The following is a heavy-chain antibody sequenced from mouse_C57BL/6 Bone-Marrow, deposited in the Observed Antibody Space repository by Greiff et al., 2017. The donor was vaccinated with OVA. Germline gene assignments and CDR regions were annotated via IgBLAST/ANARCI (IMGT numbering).Heavy chain of an antibody. CDR1: GYSITSGYY. Sequence: VQLQQSGPGLVKPSQSLSLTCSVTGYSITSGYYWNWIRQFPGNKLEWMGYISYDGSNNYNPSLKNRISITRDTSKNQFFLKLNSVTTEDTATYYCARELFFDYWGQGTTLTVSS. CDR2: ISYDGSN. V-gene: IGHV3-6*01. CDR3: ARELFFDY. J-gene: IGHJ2*01.